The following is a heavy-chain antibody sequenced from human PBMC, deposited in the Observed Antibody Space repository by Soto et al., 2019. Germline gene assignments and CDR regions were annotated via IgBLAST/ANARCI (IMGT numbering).Heavy chain of an antibody. CDR3: TTRHYDYVWGSYPLDY. J-gene: IGHJ4*02. CDR2: IKSKTDGETT. Sequence: GGSLRLSCAASGFTFSNAWMNWVRQAPGKGLEWVGRIKSKTDGETTDYAAPVKARYTISRNDSKNTLYLQMHSLKTEDTGVYYCTTRHYDYVWGSYPLDYWGQGTLVTVSS. CDR1: GFTFSNAW. V-gene: IGHV3-15*07. D-gene: IGHD3-16*02.